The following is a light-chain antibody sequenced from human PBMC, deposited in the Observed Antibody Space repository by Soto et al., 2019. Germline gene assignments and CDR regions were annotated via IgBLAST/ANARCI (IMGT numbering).Light chain of an antibody. Sequence: EIVLTQSPGTLSVSPGERATLSCRASQSINSNLAWYQQKPGQAPRLLMFRASIRATGFPARFSGSGSGTEFNITISSLQSEDSAIYYCQQYNNWPRATFGGGTKVDI. V-gene: IGKV3-15*01. CDR2: RAS. CDR3: QQYNNWPRAT. CDR1: QSINSN. J-gene: IGKJ4*01.